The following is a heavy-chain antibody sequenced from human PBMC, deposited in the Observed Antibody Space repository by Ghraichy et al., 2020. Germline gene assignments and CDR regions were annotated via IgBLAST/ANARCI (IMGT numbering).Heavy chain of an antibody. CDR3: ARIVETERYSSGFDY. D-gene: IGHD5-18*01. V-gene: IGHV2-70*01. CDR1: GFSLTTSGVC. CDR2: IDWDDDK. Sequence: SGPTLVNPTQTLTLTCTFSGFSLTTSGVCVTWIRQPPGKALEWLAVIDWDDDKYYSTSLKTRLTISKDTSKNQVVLTMTKMNPADTATYYCARIVETERYSSGFDYWGPGTLVTVSS. J-gene: IGHJ4*02.